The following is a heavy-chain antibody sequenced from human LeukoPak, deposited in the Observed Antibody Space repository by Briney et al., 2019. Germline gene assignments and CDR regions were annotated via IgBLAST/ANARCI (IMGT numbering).Heavy chain of an antibody. V-gene: IGHV4-4*07. CDR3: AREATVVGATII. Sequence: PSETLSLTCTVSGGSVTTYYWSWIRQSAGKGLEWFGHISTSGTTTYNPSLKSRVTMSVDTSKNQFSLKLTSVTAADTVVYYCAREATVVGATIIWGQGTLVTVSS. CDR1: GGSVTTYY. CDR2: ISTSGTT. J-gene: IGHJ4*02. D-gene: IGHD1-26*01.